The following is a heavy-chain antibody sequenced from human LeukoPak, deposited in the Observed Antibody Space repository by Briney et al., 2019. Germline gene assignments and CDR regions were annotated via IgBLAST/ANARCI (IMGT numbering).Heavy chain of an antibody. CDR2: IGGGGTNT. CDR1: GFTFSDFA. Sequence: GGSLRLSCAVSGFTFSDFAMNWVRRAPGKGLEWVSGIGGGGTNTDYAESVKGRFTISRDNSKNILTLQMSSLRPDDTAIYFCAKDARGYHRPIDHWGQGILVTVSS. V-gene: IGHV3-23*01. J-gene: IGHJ4*02. D-gene: IGHD3-22*01. CDR3: AKDARGYHRPIDH.